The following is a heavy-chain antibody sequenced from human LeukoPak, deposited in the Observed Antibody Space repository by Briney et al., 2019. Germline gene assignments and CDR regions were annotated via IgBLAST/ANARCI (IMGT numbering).Heavy chain of an antibody. CDR3: ARSPRGGTKTYFDY. CDR1: GGSFSGYY. V-gene: IGHV4-34*01. J-gene: IGHJ4*02. D-gene: IGHD1-14*01. CDR2: INHSGST. Sequence: PSETLSLTCAVYGGSFSGYYWSWIRQPPGKGLEWIGEINHSGSTNYNPSLKSRVTISVDTSKNQFSLRLSSVTAADTAVYYCARSPRGGTKTYFDYWGQGTLVTVSP.